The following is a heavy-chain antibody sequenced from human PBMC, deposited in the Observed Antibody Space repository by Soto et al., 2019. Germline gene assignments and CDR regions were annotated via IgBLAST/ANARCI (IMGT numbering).Heavy chain of an antibody. V-gene: IGHV4-31*03. CDR3: ARDEGGIYYYGMDV. CDR1: GGSISSGGYY. CDR2: IYYSGST. Sequence: QVQLQESGPGLVKPSQTLSLTCTVSGGSISSGGYYWSWIRQHPGKGLEWIGYIYYSGSTYYNPSIKSRVTISVDTSKNQFSLKLSSVTAADTAVYYCARDEGGIYYYGMDVWGQGTTVTVSS. J-gene: IGHJ6*02. D-gene: IGHD2-15*01.